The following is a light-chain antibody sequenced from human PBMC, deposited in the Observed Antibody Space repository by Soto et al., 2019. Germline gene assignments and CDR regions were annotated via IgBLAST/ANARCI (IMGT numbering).Light chain of an antibody. V-gene: IGLV2-14*01. J-gene: IGLJ2*01. CDR3: SSYTTSSTVV. CDR2: EVT. Sequence: QSVLTQPASVSGSPGQSITISCTGTSSDVGGYNSVSWYQQHPGKAPKLIIYEVTNRPSGVSDRFTGSKSGNTASLTISGLQAEDEADYSCSSYTTSSTVVFGGGTKVTVL. CDR1: SSDVGGYNS.